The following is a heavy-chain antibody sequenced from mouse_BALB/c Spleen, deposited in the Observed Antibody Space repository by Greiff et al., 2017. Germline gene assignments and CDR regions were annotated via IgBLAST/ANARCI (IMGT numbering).Heavy chain of an antibody. CDR2: IYPGNSDT. V-gene: IGHV1-5*01. CDR3: TREGGSTMITTVDAMDY. J-gene: IGHJ4*01. CDR1: GYSFTSYW. D-gene: IGHD2-4*01. Sequence: EVQLQQSGTVLARPGASVKMSCKASGYSFTSYWMHWVKQRPGQGLEWIGAIYPGNSDTSYNQKFKGKAKLTAVTSASTAYMELSSLTNEDSAVYYCTREGGSTMITTVDAMDYWGQGTSVTVSA.